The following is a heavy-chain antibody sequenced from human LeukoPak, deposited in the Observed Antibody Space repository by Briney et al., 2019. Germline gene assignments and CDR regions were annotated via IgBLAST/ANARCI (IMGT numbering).Heavy chain of an antibody. J-gene: IGHJ4*02. CDR2: TYYRSKWYT. CDR1: GDIVSSNSAA. V-gene: IGHV6-1*01. Sequence: SQTLSLTCAISGDIVSSNSAAWNWVRQSPSRGLEWLGRTYYRSKWYTDYAESVKSRITINPDTSKKQFSLQVNSVTPEDTAVYYCARGSSRIYYYDSSGYSHAFDYWGQGILVTVSS. CDR3: ARGSSRIYYYDSSGYSHAFDY. D-gene: IGHD3-22*01.